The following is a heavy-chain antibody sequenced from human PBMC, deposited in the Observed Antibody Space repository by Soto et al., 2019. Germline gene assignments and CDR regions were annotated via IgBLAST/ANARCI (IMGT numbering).Heavy chain of an antibody. CDR3: ARGFLVVVPAALGY. J-gene: IGHJ4*02. D-gene: IGHD2-2*01. CDR2: INPNSGGT. V-gene: IGHV1-2*02. CDR1: GYTCTVYY. Sequence: SVKVSCKASGYTCTVYYMHCVLQSRLQWRDWMGCINPNSGGTNYAQKFQGRVTMTRDTSISTAYMELSRLRSDDTAVYYCARGFLVVVPAALGYWGQGTLVTVSS.